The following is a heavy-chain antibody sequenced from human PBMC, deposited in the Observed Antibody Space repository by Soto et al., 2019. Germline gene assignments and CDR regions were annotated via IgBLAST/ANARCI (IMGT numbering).Heavy chain of an antibody. Sequence: DVQLAESGGGLLQPGRSLRLSCTASGLTFVDATLTWFRQAPGKGLEWVSLIRSRAYGGTSEYATSVQGRLIASRDDSKRIAYLQLNSLKTEDTAVYYCGRDARPFGGFDRWGQGTLVVVSS. CDR1: GLTFVDAT. D-gene: IGHD2-15*01. CDR2: IRSRAYGGTS. V-gene: IGHV3-49*03. J-gene: IGHJ3*02. CDR3: GRDARPFGGFDR.